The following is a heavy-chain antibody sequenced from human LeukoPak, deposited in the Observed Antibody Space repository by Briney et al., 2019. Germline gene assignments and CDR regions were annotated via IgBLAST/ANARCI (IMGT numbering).Heavy chain of an antibody. J-gene: IGHJ4*02. CDR2: IYYSGST. V-gene: IGHV4-59*12. CDR1: GGSISSYY. D-gene: IGHD3-3*01. CDR3: ARGSQYYDFWSGYYRPAHPFDY. Sequence: SETLSLTCTVSGGSISSYYWSWIRQPPGKGLEWIGYIYYSGSTNYNPSLKSRVTISVDTSKNQFSLKLSSVTAADTAVYYCARGSQYYDFWSGYYRPAHPFDYWGQGTLVTVSS.